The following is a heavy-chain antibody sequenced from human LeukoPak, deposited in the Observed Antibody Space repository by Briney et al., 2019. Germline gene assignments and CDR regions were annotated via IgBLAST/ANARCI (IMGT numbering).Heavy chain of an antibody. Sequence: GGSLRLSCAASGFTFSSYGMHWVRQAPGKGLVWVSRINSDGSSTSYADSVKGRFTISRDNAKNTLYLQMNSLRAEDTAVYYCARAITKLSAFDIWGQGTMVTVSS. J-gene: IGHJ3*02. CDR1: GFTFSSYG. V-gene: IGHV3-74*01. D-gene: IGHD1-20*01. CDR2: INSDGSST. CDR3: ARAITKLSAFDI.